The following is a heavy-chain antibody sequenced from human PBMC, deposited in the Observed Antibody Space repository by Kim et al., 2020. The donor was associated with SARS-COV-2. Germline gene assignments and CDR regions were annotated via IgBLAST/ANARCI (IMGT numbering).Heavy chain of an antibody. CDR1: GFTFSDYY. Sequence: GGSLRLSCVASGFTFSDYYMSWIRQAPGKGLEWVSYISSSGSTIYYADSVKGRFTISRDNAKNSLYLQMNSLRAEDTAVYYCARVRGAAGPFYYYYYGMEVWGQGTTVTVSS. CDR3: ARVRGAAGPFYYYYYGMEV. CDR2: ISSSGSTI. J-gene: IGHJ6*02. V-gene: IGHV3-11*01. D-gene: IGHD6-13*01.